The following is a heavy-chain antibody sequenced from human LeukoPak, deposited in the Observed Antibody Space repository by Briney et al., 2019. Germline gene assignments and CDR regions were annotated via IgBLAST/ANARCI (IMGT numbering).Heavy chain of an antibody. J-gene: IGHJ4*02. CDR2: INPNSGGT. D-gene: IGHD4-17*01. V-gene: IGHV1-2*04. Sequence: ASVKVSCKASGYTFTGYYMHWVRQAPGQGLEWMGWINPNSGGTNYAQKFQGWVTMTRDTSISTAYMELSRLRSDDTAVYYCAFTDYGDHLPLTYWGRGTLVTVSS. CDR1: GYTFTGYY. CDR3: AFTDYGDHLPLTY.